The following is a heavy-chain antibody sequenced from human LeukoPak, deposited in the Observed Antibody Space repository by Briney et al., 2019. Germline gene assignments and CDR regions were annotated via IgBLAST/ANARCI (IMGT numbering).Heavy chain of an antibody. V-gene: IGHV3-48*01. D-gene: IGHD1-7*01. J-gene: IGHJ6*02. Sequence: QPGGSLRLSCAASGFTFSSYSMNWVRQAPGKGLEWVSYISSSSSTIYYADSVKGRFTISRDNAKNSLYLQMNSLRAEDTAVYYCARDETTDDTGMDVWRQGTTVTVSS. CDR2: ISSSSSTI. CDR3: ARDETTDDTGMDV. CDR1: GFTFSSYS.